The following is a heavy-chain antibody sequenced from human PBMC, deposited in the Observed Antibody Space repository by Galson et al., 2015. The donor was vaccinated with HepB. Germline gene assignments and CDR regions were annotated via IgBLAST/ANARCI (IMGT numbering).Heavy chain of an antibody. CDR3: ARGVLAYCGGDCYSFDY. V-gene: IGHV4-4*07. CDR1: GGSISSYY. D-gene: IGHD2-21*02. Sequence: ETLSLTCTVSGGSISSYYWSWIRQPAGKGLEWIGRIYTSGSTNYNPSLKSRVTMSVDTSKNQFSLKLSSVTAADTAVYYCARGVLAYCGGDCYSFDYWGQGTQVTVSS. CDR2: IYTSGST. J-gene: IGHJ4*02.